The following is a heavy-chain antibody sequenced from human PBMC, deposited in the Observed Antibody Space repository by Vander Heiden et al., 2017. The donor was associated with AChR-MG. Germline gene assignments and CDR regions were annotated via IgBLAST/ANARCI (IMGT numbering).Heavy chain of an antibody. CDR1: GFTFSSYG. V-gene: IGHV3-30*18. CDR3: AKDQKDYYDSSGYFDI. Sequence: QVQLVESGGGVVQPGRSLRLSCAASGFTFSSYGMHWVRQAPGKGLEWVAVISYDGSNKYYADSVKGRFTISRDNSKNTLYLQMNSLRAEDTAVYYCAKDQKDYYDSSGYFDIWGQGTMVTVSS. J-gene: IGHJ3*02. CDR2: ISYDGSNK. D-gene: IGHD3-22*01.